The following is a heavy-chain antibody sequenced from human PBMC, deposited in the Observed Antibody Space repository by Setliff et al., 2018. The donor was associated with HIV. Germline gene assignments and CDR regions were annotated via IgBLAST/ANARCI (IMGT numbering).Heavy chain of an antibody. J-gene: IGHJ5*02. CDR3: VLHPPLDP. Sequence: GESLRLSCAASGFTFSRAWMTWVRQAPGKGLEWVGLIKSKFDGGTTDYAAPVRGRFTISRDDFRDTLYLQMNGLQVEDTATYFCVLHPPLDPWGQGTLVTVSS. V-gene: IGHV3-15*01. CDR1: GFTFSRAW. CDR2: IKSKFDGGTT. D-gene: IGHD4-4*01.